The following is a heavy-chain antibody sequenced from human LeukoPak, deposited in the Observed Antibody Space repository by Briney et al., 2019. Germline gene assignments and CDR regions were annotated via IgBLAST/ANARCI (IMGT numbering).Heavy chain of an antibody. Sequence: ASVMVSCXASGGTFSSYAISWVRQAPGQGLECMGWISAYNGNTNYAQKFQGRVTMTTDTSTSTAYMELRSLRSDDTAVYYCARYLGYNFNYHFDYWGQGTLVTVSS. J-gene: IGHJ4*02. D-gene: IGHD1-7*01. CDR1: GGTFSSYA. V-gene: IGHV1-18*01. CDR3: ARYLGYNFNYHFDY. CDR2: ISAYNGNT.